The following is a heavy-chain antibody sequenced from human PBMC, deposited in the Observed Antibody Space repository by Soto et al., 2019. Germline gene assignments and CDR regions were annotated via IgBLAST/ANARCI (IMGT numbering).Heavy chain of an antibody. D-gene: IGHD3-22*01. CDR2: IIPIFDTT. Sequence: QVQLVQSGPEVKKPGSSVTVSCKASGGPYSKYSISWVRQVPGQGLEWVGRIIPIFDTTNYAQKFQGRTTIIADKSTSTVYMDLTSLRSEDTAVYYCASSLLGDDYDSVGLDNGGQGTLVTVSS. CDR3: ASSLLGDDYDSVGLDN. CDR1: GGPYSKYS. J-gene: IGHJ4*02. V-gene: IGHV1-69*08.